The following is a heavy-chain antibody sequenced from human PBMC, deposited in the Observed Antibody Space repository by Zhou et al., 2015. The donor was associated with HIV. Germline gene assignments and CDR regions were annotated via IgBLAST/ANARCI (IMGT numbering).Heavy chain of an antibody. Sequence: QLVQSGAEVKKPGTSVKVSCKASGFTFTSSAVQWVRQARGQRLEWIGWIVVGSGNTNYAQKFQERVTITRDTSASTAYMELSSLRSEDTAVYYCARERRKSRDGYNRLFDYWGQGTLVHRLL. CDR1: GFTFTSSA. CDR2: IVVGSGNT. D-gene: IGHD5-24*01. V-gene: IGHV1-58*01. CDR3: ARERRKSRDGYNRLFDY. J-gene: IGHJ4*02.